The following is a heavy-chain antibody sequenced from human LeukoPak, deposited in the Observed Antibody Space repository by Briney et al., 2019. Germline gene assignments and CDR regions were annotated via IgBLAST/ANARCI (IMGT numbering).Heavy chain of an antibody. V-gene: IGHV3-30*04. D-gene: IGHD2-15*01. CDR1: GFTFSSYA. J-gene: IGHJ4*02. CDR2: ISYDRSNK. CDR3: ARDDEVVAATGTFNY. Sequence: GGSLRLSCAASGFTFSSYAIHWVRQAPGKGLEWVAVISYDRSNKYYADSVKGRFTISRDNSKNTLYLQMNSLRAEDTAVYYCARDDEVVAATGTFNYWGQGTLVTVSS.